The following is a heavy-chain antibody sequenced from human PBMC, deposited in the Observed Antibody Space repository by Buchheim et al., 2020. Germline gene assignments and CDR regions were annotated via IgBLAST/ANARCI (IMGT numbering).Heavy chain of an antibody. D-gene: IGHD1-26*01. Sequence: QVQLVQSGAEVKRPGASVKVSCKASGYTLNDYYMHWVRQAPGQGLEWMGWINPNSGVPNYAQQLQGRVTKTGDTSISTGYMELSRLRSDDTAVYYCARGRGGSYSIDYWGQGTL. CDR2: INPNSGVP. CDR3: ARGRGGSYSIDY. J-gene: IGHJ4*02. V-gene: IGHV1-2*02. CDR1: GYTLNDYY.